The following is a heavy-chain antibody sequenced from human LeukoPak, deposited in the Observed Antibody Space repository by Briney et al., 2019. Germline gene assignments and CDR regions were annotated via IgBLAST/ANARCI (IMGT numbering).Heavy chain of an antibody. CDR2: IYHSGST. V-gene: IGHV4-30-2*01. CDR1: GGSLSSGGYS. Sequence: SQTLSLTCAVSGGSLSSGGYSWSWLRQPPGKGLEWIGYIYHSGSTYYNPSLKSRVTISVDRSKNQFSLKLSSVTAADTAVYYCAREGGYSPRGGMDVWGQGTTVTVSS. D-gene: IGHD3-22*01. CDR3: AREGGYSPRGGMDV. J-gene: IGHJ6*02.